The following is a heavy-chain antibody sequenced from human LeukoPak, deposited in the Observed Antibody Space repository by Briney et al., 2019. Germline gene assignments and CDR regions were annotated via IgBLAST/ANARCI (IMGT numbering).Heavy chain of an antibody. CDR1: GFTFSSYW. Sequence: PGGSLRLSCAASGFTFSSYWMSWVRQAPGKGLEWVANIKQDGSEKYYVDSVKGRFTISRDNAKNSLYLQMNSLRAEDTAVYYCASCAIVANYYYYYMDVWGKGTTVTVSS. D-gene: IGHD5-12*01. CDR3: ASCAIVANYYYYYMDV. V-gene: IGHV3-7*01. CDR2: IKQDGSEK. J-gene: IGHJ6*03.